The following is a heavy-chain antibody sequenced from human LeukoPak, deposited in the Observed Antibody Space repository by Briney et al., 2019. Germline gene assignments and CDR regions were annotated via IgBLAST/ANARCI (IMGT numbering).Heavy chain of an antibody. CDR1: GGALRSNTYY. CDR2: IHYSGST. V-gene: IGHV4-39*01. D-gene: IGHD5/OR15-5a*01. CDR3: ATSDMVSTYNWFDP. Sequence: SETLSLTCTVSGGALRSNTYYWGWIRRPPGKGLEWIGNIHYSGSTYYNPSLKSRVTISVDTSKNQFSLNLSSLTAADTAVYYCATSDMVSTYNWFDPWGQGTLVTVSS. J-gene: IGHJ5*02.